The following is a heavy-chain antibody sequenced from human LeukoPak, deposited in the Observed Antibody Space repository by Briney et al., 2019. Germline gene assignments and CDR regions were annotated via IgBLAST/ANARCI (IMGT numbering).Heavy chain of an antibody. CDR2: FYYTGDT. CDR3: ARLLPYCSEGICYFWEYFDS. Sequence: SETLSLTCSVSGGSITSSTYSWGWIRQPPGKGLEWIGSFYYTGDTYYGPSLKRRVPISVDPSKNHFSLNLTSLTAADTTVYYCARLLPYCSEGICYFWEYFDSWGQGTLVPVSS. J-gene: IGHJ4*02. V-gene: IGHV4-39*02. CDR1: GGSITSSTYS. D-gene: IGHD2-15*01.